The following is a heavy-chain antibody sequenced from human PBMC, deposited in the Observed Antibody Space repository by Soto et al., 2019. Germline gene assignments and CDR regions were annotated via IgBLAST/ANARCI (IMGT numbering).Heavy chain of an antibody. D-gene: IGHD6-13*01. CDR3: ERHGSSWPIFDY. CDR1: GGSIGNSY. CDR2: IYYSGSS. Sequence: SETLSLTCTVSGGSIGNSYWSWIRQSPGKGLEWIGYIYYSGSSNYNPSLKSRVSISVDTSKNQFSLKLSSVTAADTAVYYCERHGSSWPIFDYWGQGTLVTVSS. J-gene: IGHJ4*02. V-gene: IGHV4-59*08.